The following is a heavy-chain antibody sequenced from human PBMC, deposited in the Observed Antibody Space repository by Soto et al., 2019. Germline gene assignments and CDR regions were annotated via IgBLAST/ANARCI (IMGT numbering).Heavy chain of an antibody. Sequence: EVQLLESGGGLVQPGGSLRLSCAASGFTFSSYAMSWVRQAPGKGLEWVSAISGSGGSTYYADSVKGRFTISRDNSKNTLYLQMTRLRAEDTAVYYCAKERNDFWSGPNHWFDPWGQGTLVTVSS. D-gene: IGHD3-3*01. CDR3: AKERNDFWSGPNHWFDP. CDR2: ISGSGGST. V-gene: IGHV3-23*01. CDR1: GFTFSSYA. J-gene: IGHJ5*02.